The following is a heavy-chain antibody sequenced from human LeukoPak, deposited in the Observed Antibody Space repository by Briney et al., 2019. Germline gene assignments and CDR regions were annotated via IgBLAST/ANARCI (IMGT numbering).Heavy chain of an antibody. CDR1: GYTFTSYA. CDR2: INAGNGNT. CDR3: ARDNGDSSGWYFPFDY. Sequence: GASVKVSCKASGYTFTSYAMHWVRQAPGQRLEWMGWINAGNGNTKYSQKFQGRVTITRDTSASTAYMELSSLRSEDTAVYYCARDNGDSSGWYFPFDYWGQGTLVTVSS. J-gene: IGHJ4*02. V-gene: IGHV1-3*01. D-gene: IGHD6-19*01.